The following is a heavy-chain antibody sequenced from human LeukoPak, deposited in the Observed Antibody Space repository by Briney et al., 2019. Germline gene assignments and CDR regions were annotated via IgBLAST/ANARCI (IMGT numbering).Heavy chain of an antibody. CDR1: GYTFSGYY. V-gene: IGHV1-2*02. J-gene: IGHJ4*02. CDR2: INPNSGGT. Sequence: GASVKVSCKASGYTFSGYYMHWVRQAPGQGLEWMGWINPNSGGTNYAQKFQGRVTMTRDTSISTAYMELSRLRSDDTAVYYCARVRVSGRYFDYWGQGTLVTVSS. D-gene: IGHD3-10*01. CDR3: ARVRVSGRYFDY.